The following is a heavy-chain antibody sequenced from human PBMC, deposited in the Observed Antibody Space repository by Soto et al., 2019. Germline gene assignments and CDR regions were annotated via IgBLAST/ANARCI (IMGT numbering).Heavy chain of an antibody. Sequence: SVKVSCKASGYTFTSYGISWVRQAPGQGLEWMGWISAYNGNTNYAQKLQGRVTMTTDTSTSTAYMELRSLRSDATAVYYCVRDVVVPATTYYYYGMDVWGKGTTVTVSS. D-gene: IGHD2-2*01. CDR1: GYTFTSYG. V-gene: IGHV1-18*04. CDR2: ISAYNGNT. CDR3: VRDVVVPATTYYYYGMDV. J-gene: IGHJ6*04.